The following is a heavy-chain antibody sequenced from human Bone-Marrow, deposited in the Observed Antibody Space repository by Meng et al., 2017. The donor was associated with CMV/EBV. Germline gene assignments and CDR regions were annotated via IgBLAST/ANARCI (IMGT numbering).Heavy chain of an antibody. D-gene: IGHD3-22*01. CDR3: AKGPTMIVVVSTFDY. J-gene: IGHJ4*02. CDR1: GFTLDDYT. CDR2: VSWNSGSI. Sequence: GGPLRFSFEAFGFTLDDYTKHWVRQAPGKGLEWVSGVSWNSGSIGYADSVKGRFTISRDNSKNSLYLQMNSLRAEDTALYYCAKGPTMIVVVSTFDYWGQGTLVTVSS. V-gene: IGHV3-9*01.